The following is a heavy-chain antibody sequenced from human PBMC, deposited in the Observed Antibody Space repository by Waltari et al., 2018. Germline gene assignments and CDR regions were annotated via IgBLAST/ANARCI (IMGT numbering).Heavy chain of an antibody. D-gene: IGHD2-8*02. V-gene: IGHV4-34*02. Sequence: QVQLQQWGAGLLQPSETLSLTCAVYGGSFSGYYWGWIRQSPGKGLEWIGEINHAGNINYNPSLRSRVTRLVDTSRSQFSLKLSSMTAADTALYYCVRLEDCSGPGGNCYSGDSFALDVWGQGTTVTVSS. J-gene: IGHJ6*02. CDR1: GGSFSGYY. CDR2: INHAGNI. CDR3: VRLEDCSGPGGNCYSGDSFALDV.